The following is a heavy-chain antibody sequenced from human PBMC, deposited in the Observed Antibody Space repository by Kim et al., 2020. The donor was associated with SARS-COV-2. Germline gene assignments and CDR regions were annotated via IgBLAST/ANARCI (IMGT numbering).Heavy chain of an antibody. Sequence: GGSLRLSCAASGFTFDDYAMHWVRQAPGKGLEWVSGISWNSGSIGYADSVKGRFTISRDNAKNSLYLQMNSLRAEDTALYYCAKASSSSSHFDYWGQGTLVTVSS. CDR2: ISWNSGSI. CDR3: AKASSSSSHFDY. D-gene: IGHD6-6*01. CDR1: GFTFDDYA. J-gene: IGHJ4*02. V-gene: IGHV3-9*01.